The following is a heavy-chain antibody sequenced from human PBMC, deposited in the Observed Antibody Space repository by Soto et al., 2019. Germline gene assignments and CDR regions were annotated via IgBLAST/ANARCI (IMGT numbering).Heavy chain of an antibody. D-gene: IGHD5-12*01. CDR2: IFPGDSGT. CDR3: ARRGAGYNYDY. V-gene: IGHV5-51*01. J-gene: IGHJ4*02. CDR1: GYSFPGYW. Sequence: PGESLKISCGGSGYSFPGYWIGWVRQMPGKGLEWMGIIFPGDSGTRYSPSFQGQVTISADKSISTAYLQWSSLRASDTAMYYCARRGAGYNYDYWGQGTLVTVSS.